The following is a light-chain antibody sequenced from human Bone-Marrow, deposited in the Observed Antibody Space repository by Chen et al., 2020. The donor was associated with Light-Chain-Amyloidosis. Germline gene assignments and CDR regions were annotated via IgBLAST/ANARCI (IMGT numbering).Light chain of an antibody. CDR2: DDS. CDR3: QVWDRSSDRPV. V-gene: IGLV3-21*02. J-gene: IGLJ3*02. CDR1: NIGSTS. Sequence: SYVLTQPSSVSVAPGQTATIACGGNNIGSTSVHWYQQTPGQAPLLVVYDDSDRPSGIPERLSGSNSGNTATLPISRVEAGDEADYDWQVWDRSSDRPVFGGGTKLTVL.